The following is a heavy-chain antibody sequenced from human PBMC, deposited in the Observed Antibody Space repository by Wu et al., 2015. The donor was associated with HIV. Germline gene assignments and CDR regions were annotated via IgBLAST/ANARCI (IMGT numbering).Heavy chain of an antibody. Sequence: QVQLVQSGAEVKKPGASVKVSCKVSGYTLTELSMHWVRQAPGKGLEWMGGIIPIFGTANYAQKFQGRVTITADESTSTAYMELSSLRSEDTAVYYCARTTGSYYYYYMDVWGKGTTVTVSS. CDR1: GYTLTELS. D-gene: IGHD1-1*01. V-gene: IGHV1-69*13. CDR2: IIPIFGTA. CDR3: ARTTGSYYYYYMDV. J-gene: IGHJ6*03.